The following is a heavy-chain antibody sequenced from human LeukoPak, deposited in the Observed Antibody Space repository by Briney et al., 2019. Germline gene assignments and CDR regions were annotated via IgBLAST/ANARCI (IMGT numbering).Heavy chain of an antibody. Sequence: SETPSLTCTVSGGSISSYYWSWIRQPPGKGLEWIGYIYYSGSTNYNPSLRSRVTISVDTSKNQFFLNLSSVTAADTAVYYCARGLTVAGANYFYYGMDVWGKGTTVTVSS. CDR3: ARGLTVAGANYFYYGMDV. J-gene: IGHJ6*04. CDR1: GGSISSYY. D-gene: IGHD6-19*01. CDR2: IYYSGST. V-gene: IGHV4-59*01.